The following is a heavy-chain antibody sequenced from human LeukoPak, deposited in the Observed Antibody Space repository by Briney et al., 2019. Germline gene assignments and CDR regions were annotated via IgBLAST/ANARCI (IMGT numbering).Heavy chain of an antibody. V-gene: IGHV4-61*02. CDR2: IYTGGIT. Sequence: SETLSLTCTVSGGSISSSSYYWGWIRQPPGKGLEWIGRIYTGGITNYSPSLKSRVTISVDTSKNQFSLKLTSVTAADTAVYYCARSYYDFWSGYLAPDYWGQGTLVTVSS. CDR1: GGSISSSSYY. CDR3: ARSYYDFWSGYLAPDY. D-gene: IGHD3-3*01. J-gene: IGHJ4*02.